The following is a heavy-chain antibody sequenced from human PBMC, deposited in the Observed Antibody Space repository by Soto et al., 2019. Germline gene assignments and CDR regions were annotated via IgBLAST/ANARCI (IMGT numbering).Heavy chain of an antibody. Sequence: QVQLVQSGAEVKKPGASVKVSCKASGYTFTSYDINWVRQATGQGLEWMGWMNPNSGNTGYAQKFQGRVTMTRNTSISTAYMELSSLRSEDTAVYYCARDRPEMATTIYYYYGMNVWGQGTTVTVSS. CDR1: GYTFTSYD. V-gene: IGHV1-8*01. CDR3: ARDRPEMATTIYYYYGMNV. CDR2: MNPNSGNT. D-gene: IGHD5-12*01. J-gene: IGHJ6*02.